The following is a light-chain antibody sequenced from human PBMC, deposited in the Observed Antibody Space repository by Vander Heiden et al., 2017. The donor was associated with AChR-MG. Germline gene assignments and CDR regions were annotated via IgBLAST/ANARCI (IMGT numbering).Light chain of an antibody. J-gene: IGLJ1*01. V-gene: IGLV2-8*01. Sequence: QSALTQPPSASGSPGQSVTISCTGTSSDVGSFNYVSWYQQHPGKAPKLMIYEVTKRPSGVPDRFSGSKSGSTASLTVSGLQAEDEADYYCNSYAGSNHYVFGTGTKVTVL. CDR2: EVT. CDR1: SSDVGSFNY. CDR3: NSYAGSNHYV.